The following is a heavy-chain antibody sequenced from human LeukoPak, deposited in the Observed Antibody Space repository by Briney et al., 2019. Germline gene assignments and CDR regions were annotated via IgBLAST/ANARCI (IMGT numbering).Heavy chain of an antibody. V-gene: IGHV1-69*04. D-gene: IGHD2-2*01. CDR2: IIPILGIA. CDR3: AREGVGYCSSTSCYGNWFDP. CDR1: GGTFSSYA. Sequence: ASVKVSCKASGGTFSSYAISWVRQAPGQGLEWMGRIIPILGIANYAQKFQGRVTITADKSTSTAYMELSSLRSEDTAVYYCAREGVGYCSSTSCYGNWFDPWGQGTLVTVSS. J-gene: IGHJ5*02.